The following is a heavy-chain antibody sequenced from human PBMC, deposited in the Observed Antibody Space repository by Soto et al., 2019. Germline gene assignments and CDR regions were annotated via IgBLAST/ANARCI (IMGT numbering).Heavy chain of an antibody. CDR2: IYYSGST. J-gene: IGHJ5*02. V-gene: IGHV4-39*01. CDR3: ATTPGYCSSTLFKPAPYNWFVP. Sequence: SETLSLTCTVSGGSISSSSYYWGWIRQPPGKGLEWIGSIYYSGSTYYNPSLKSRVTISVDTSKNQFSLKLSSVTAADTAVYYCATTPGYCSSTLFKPAPYNWFVPWCQGTLVSVS. CDR1: GGSISSSSYY. D-gene: IGHD2-2*01.